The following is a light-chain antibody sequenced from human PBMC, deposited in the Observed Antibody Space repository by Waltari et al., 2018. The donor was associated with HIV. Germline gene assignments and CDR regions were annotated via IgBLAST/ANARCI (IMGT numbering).Light chain of an antibody. CDR2: GNS. CDR3: QSYDSTLTGWV. CDR1: PSHIGAGYD. Sequence: QSVLTQPPSVSGAPGPRVTISCAGHPSHIGAGYDVQWYQHWPGRATKVLIYGNSNLPSGFPDRFSCSKSGTAASLAITGLQAEDEANYYCQSYDSTLTGWVFGGGTILTVL. V-gene: IGLV1-40*01. J-gene: IGLJ3*02.